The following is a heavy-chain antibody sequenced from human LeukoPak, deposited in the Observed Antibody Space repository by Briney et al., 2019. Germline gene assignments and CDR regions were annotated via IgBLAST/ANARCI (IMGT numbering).Heavy chain of an antibody. V-gene: IGHV3-74*01. CDR1: GFTFSSYW. Sequence: PGGSLRLSRAASGFTFSSYWMHWVRQAPGKGLVWVSRINTDGSSTSYADCVEGRFPISRDNDKNTLYLQMNRLRAEDTAVYYCARVRVAATLEYYWGQGTLVTVSS. CDR3: ARVRVAATLEYY. CDR2: INTDGSST. J-gene: IGHJ4*02. D-gene: IGHD1-26*01.